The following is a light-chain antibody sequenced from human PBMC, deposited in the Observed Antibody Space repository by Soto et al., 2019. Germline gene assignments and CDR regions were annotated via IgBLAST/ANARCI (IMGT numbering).Light chain of an antibody. V-gene: IGKV1-5*01. CDR3: QQYNNYCGT. CDR1: QSISSW. J-gene: IGKJ1*01. CDR2: DAS. Sequence: DIQLTQSPSTLSASVGDRVTITCRASQSISSWLAWYQQKPGKAPMLLIYDASSLESGFPSRFSGSGAATEFYFTMSSLQPDYFATYSCQQYNNYCGTCGQGT.